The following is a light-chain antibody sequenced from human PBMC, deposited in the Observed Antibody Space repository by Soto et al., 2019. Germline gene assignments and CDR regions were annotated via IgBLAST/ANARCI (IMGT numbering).Light chain of an antibody. V-gene: IGKV1-5*01. Sequence: DIQMTQSPSTLSGSVGDRVTITCRASQTISSWLAWYQHKPGKAPKLLIYDASSLESGVPSRFSGSGSGTEFTLTISSLQPDDFATYYCQHYNSYSEAFGQGTKVDIK. J-gene: IGKJ1*01. CDR3: QHYNSYSEA. CDR1: QTISSW. CDR2: DAS.